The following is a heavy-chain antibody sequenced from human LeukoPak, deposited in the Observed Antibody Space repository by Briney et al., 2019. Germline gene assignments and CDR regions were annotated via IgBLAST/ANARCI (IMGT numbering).Heavy chain of an antibody. CDR2: IIPIFGTA. D-gene: IGHD6-13*01. CDR3: ARDEARRAAAGTVDY. Sequence: SVKVSCKASGGTFSSYAISWVRQAPGQGLEWMGGIIPIFGTANYAQKFQGRVTITTDESTSTAYMELSSLRSEDTAVYYCARDEARRAAAGTVDYWGQGTLVTVSS. J-gene: IGHJ4*02. CDR1: GGTFSSYA. V-gene: IGHV1-69*05.